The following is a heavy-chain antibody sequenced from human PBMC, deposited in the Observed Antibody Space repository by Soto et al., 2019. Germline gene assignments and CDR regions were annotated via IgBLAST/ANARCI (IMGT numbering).Heavy chain of an antibody. CDR1: GFTFIYAW. CDR3: TPDPILAAAGGSDP. CDR2: IKSNTDGGTT. D-gene: IGHD6-13*01. Sequence: EVQLVESGGGLVKPGGSLRLSCEASGFTFIYAWMSWVRQAPGKGLEWVGHIKSNTDGGTTDYAAPVNGRFTIPRDDSKTTLDLQMSSLKTEDTAVYYCTPDPILAAAGGSDPWGQGTLVTVSS. V-gene: IGHV3-15*01. J-gene: IGHJ5*02.